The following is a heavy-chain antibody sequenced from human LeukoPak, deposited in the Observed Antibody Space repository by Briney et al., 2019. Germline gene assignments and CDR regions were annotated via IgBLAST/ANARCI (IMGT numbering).Heavy chain of an antibody. D-gene: IGHD6-13*01. V-gene: IGHV3-53*01. CDR3: ARGRLPMGSNWYGDFDY. CDR1: GFTVSNNY. J-gene: IGHJ4*02. CDR2: IYSGGTT. Sequence: PGGSLRLSCAASGFTVSNNYMSWVRKPQGQGLERVSIIYSGGTTYSADSACGRFPISRDSSNNTLYLQMNSLRGDDMAVYYCARGRLPMGSNWYGDFDYWGQGTVVTVSS.